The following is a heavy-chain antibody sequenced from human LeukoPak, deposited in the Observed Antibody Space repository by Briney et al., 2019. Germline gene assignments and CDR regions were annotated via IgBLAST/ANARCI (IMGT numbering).Heavy chain of an antibody. V-gene: IGHV7-4-1*02. Sequence: ASVKVSCKASGYTFTGYYMHWVRQAPGQGLEWLGWINTNTGNPTYAQGFTGRFVFSLDTSVRTAYLQISSLQAEDTAIYYCARVRRHSCSSSSCSYYFDNWGQGTLVTVSS. J-gene: IGHJ4*02. D-gene: IGHD2-2*01. CDR1: GYTFTGYY. CDR2: INTNTGNP. CDR3: ARVRRHSCSSSSCSYYFDN.